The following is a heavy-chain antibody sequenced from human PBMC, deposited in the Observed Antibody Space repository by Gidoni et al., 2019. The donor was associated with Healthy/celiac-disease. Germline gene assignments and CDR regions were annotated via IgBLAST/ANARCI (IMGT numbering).Heavy chain of an antibody. CDR3: TREGECSYGFDY. V-gene: IGHV3-49*04. Sequence: EVQLVESGGGLVQPGRSLRLSCTASGFTFGDYAMSWVRQAPGKGLEWVGFIRSKAYGGTTEYAASVKGRFTISRDDSKSIAYLQMNSLKTEDTAVYYCTREGECSYGFDYWGQGTLVTVSS. J-gene: IGHJ4*02. CDR1: GFTFGDYA. CDR2: IRSKAYGGTT. D-gene: IGHD5-18*01.